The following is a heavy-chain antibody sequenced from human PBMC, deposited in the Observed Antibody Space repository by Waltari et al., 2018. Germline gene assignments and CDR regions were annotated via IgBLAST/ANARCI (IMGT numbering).Heavy chain of an antibody. CDR1: GGTFSSYA. Sequence: QVQLVQSGAEVKKPGSSVKVSCKASGGTFSSYAISWVRQAPGQGLEWMGRIIPMFGTENYEQKFQGRVTITADKSTSTAYMELSRLRSDDTAVYYCARSGGLLDAFDIWGQGTMVTVSS. V-gene: IGHV1-69*08. J-gene: IGHJ3*02. CDR2: IIPMFGTE. CDR3: ARSGGLLDAFDI. D-gene: IGHD3-16*01.